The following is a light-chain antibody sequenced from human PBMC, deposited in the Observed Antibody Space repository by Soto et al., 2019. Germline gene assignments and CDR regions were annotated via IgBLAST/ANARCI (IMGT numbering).Light chain of an antibody. V-gene: IGKV3-11*01. CDR1: QSVSSY. J-gene: IGKJ5*01. CDR3: QQRSNWPT. CDR2: DAS. Sequence: ENVLTQSPATLSLSPGDGATLSCRASQSVSSYLAWYQHKPGQAPRLLIYDASNRATGIPARFSGSGSGTDFTLTISRLEPEDFAVYYCQQRSNWPTVGQGTRLEI.